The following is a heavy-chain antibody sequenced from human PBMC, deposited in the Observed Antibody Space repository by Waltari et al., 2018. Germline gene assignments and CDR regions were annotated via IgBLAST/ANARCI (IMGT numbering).Heavy chain of an antibody. CDR1: GFTFSSYG. D-gene: IGHD3-22*01. J-gene: IGHJ3*02. V-gene: IGHV3-33*03. CDR2: IWYDGSNK. Sequence: QVQLVESGGGVVQPGRSLRLSCAASGFTFSSYGMHWVRQAPGKGLEWVAVIWYDGSNKYYADSVKGRFTISRDNAKNSLYLQMNSLRAEDTAVYYCARARITMIVVVSDAFDIWGQGTMVTVSS. CDR3: ARARITMIVVVSDAFDI.